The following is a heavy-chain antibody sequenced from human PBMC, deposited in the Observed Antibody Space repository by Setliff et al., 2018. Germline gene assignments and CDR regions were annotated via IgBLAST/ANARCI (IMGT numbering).Heavy chain of an antibody. J-gene: IGHJ4*02. Sequence: GGSLSLSCATSGFTFSSYWMSWVRQAQGKGLEWVANIKQDGSEKYYVDSVKGRFTISRDNAKNSLYLQMNSLRAEDTAVYYCARDSGRMNYWGQGTLVTVSS. V-gene: IGHV3-7*03. CDR2: IKQDGSEK. CDR1: GFTFSSYW. CDR3: ARDSGRMNY.